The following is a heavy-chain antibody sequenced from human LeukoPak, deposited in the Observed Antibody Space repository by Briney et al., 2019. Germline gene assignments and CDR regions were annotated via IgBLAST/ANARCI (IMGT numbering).Heavy chain of an antibody. J-gene: IGHJ4*02. V-gene: IGHV4-28*01. CDR3: ARQSGSYGVY. CDR2: MYYSGST. Sequence: PSDTLSLTCAVSDYSISSSNWWGWIRQPPGKGLEWIGYMYYSGSTHYNPSLKSRVTMSVDTSKNQFSLKLSSVTAVDTAVYYCARQSGSYGVYWGQGTLVTVSS. D-gene: IGHD1-26*01. CDR1: DYSISSSNW.